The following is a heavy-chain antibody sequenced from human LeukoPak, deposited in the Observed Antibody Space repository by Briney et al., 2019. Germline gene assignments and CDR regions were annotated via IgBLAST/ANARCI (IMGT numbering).Heavy chain of an antibody. CDR3: ARGLRTTDY. Sequence: PGRSLRLSCAASGFTFSNYGMHWVRQAPGKGLEWVAIIWYDGSNKYYADSVTGRFIISRDSSKNTLYLQMNSLRAEDTAVYYCARGLRTTDYWGQGTLVTVSS. CDR2: IWYDGSNK. J-gene: IGHJ4*02. V-gene: IGHV3-33*01. D-gene: IGHD1-7*01. CDR1: GFTFSNYG.